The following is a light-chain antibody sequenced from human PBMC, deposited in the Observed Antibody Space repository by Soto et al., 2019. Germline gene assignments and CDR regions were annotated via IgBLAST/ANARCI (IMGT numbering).Light chain of an antibody. J-gene: IGKJ4*01. V-gene: IGKV1-5*03. CDR3: QQYKTYPLT. Sequence: DIQMTQSPSTLSASVGDRVTITCRASQTINTWLAWYQQKPGKAPKLLIYKTSSLESGVPSRFSGSESGTDFTLTISSLQPDDFATYYCQQYKTYPLTFGGGTTVEIK. CDR1: QTINTW. CDR2: KTS.